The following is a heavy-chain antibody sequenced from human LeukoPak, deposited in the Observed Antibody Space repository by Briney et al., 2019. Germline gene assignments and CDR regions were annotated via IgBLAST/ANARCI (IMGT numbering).Heavy chain of an antibody. V-gene: IGHV3-74*01. Sequence: GGSLRLSCAASGFTFSSCWMHWVRQAPGKGLVWVSRINIDGSSTTYADSVKGRFTISRDNAKNTLYLQMNSLRAEDTAVYYCAREGDDTSGYYQDYWGQGTLVTVSS. CDR2: INIDGSST. CDR1: GFTFSSCW. CDR3: AREGDDTSGYYQDY. D-gene: IGHD3-22*01. J-gene: IGHJ4*02.